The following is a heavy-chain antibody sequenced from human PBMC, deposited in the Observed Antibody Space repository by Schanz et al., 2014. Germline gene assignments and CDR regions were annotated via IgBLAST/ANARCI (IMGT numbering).Heavy chain of an antibody. CDR3: AKGRGSWGYFFDY. CDR1: GFSISFHW. V-gene: IGHV3-23*04. D-gene: IGHD6-13*01. Sequence: EVQLVESGGGLVQPGGSLRLSCAASGFSISFHWMSWVRQAPGKGLEWVSAISGSGGSTYYADSVKGRFTISRDNPKNTLYLQMNSLRAEDTAVYYCAKGRGSWGYFFDYWGQGTLVTVSS. J-gene: IGHJ4*02. CDR2: ISGSGGST.